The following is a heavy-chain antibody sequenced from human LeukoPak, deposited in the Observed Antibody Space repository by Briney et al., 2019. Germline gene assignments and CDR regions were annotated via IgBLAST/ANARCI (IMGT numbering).Heavy chain of an antibody. D-gene: IGHD5-24*01. CDR1: GGTFSSYA. CDR3: ARDRPGRDGYKIDY. V-gene: IGHV1-69*04. CDR2: IIPILGIA. Sequence: ASVKVSCKASGGTFSSYAISWVRQAPGQGLEWMGRIIPILGIANYAQKFQGRVTITADKSTSTAYMELSSLRSEDTAVYYCARDRPGRDGYKIDYWGQGTLVTVSS. J-gene: IGHJ4*02.